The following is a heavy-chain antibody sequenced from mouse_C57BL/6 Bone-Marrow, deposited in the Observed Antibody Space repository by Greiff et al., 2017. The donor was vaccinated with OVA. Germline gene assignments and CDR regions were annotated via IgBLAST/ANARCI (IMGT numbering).Heavy chain of an antibody. CDR3: TPLGQGFAY. J-gene: IGHJ3*01. D-gene: IGHD3-3*01. CDR2: IDPENGDT. Sequence: EVQLQQSGAELVRPGASVKLSCTASGFNIKDDYMHWVKQRPEQGLEWIGWIDPENGDTEYASKFQGKATITADTSSNTAYLQLSSLTSEDTAVYYCTPLGQGFAYWGQGTLVTVSA. CDR1: GFNIKDDY. V-gene: IGHV14-4*01.